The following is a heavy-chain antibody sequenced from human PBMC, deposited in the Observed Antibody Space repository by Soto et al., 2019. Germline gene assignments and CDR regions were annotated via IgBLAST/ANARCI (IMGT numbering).Heavy chain of an antibody. CDR3: ARASRYCGGDCYPGYYGMDV. V-gene: IGHV3-33*01. D-gene: IGHD2-21*02. CDR2: IWYDGSNK. CDR1: GLTFSSYG. J-gene: IGHJ6*02. Sequence: GGSLRLSCAASGLTFSSYGMHWVRQAPGKGLEWVAVIWYDGSNKYYADSVKGRFTISRDNSKNTLYLQMNSLRAEDTAVYYCARASRYCGGDCYPGYYGMDVWGQGTTVTVSS.